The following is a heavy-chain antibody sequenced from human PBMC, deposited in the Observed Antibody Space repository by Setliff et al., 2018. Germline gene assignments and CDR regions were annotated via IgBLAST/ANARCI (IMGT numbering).Heavy chain of an antibody. CDR1: GGSTNNYH. CDR3: AREDWSGNAFDI. V-gene: IGHV4-4*07. Sequence: PSETLSLTCTVSGGSTNNYHWTWIRQPAGKGLEWIGRLYPNGNTNYNPSLKRRVNMSADSSKNNLSLRLKYVTAADTAVYYCAREDWSGNAFDIWGPGTMVTVS. J-gene: IGHJ3*02. D-gene: IGHD3-3*01. CDR2: LYPNGNT.